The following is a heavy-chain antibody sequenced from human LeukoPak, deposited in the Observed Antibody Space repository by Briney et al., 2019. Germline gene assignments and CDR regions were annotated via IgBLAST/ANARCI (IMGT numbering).Heavy chain of an antibody. CDR3: ARADGPDYFDY. J-gene: IGHJ4*02. V-gene: IGHV6-1*01. Sequence: SQTLSLTCAISGDSVSSNSAAWSWIRQSPSRGLEWLGRAYYRSKWCYEYAASVKSRISVNPDTSKNQSSLQLNSVTPEDTAVYYCARADGPDYFDYWGQGILVTVSS. CDR1: GDSVSSNSAA. CDR2: AYYRSKWCY.